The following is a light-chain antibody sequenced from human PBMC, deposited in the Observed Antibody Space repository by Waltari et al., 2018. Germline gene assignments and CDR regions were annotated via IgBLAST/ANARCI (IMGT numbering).Light chain of an antibody. Sequence: DIQMTQSPSSLSASVGDRVTITCRATQTISNYLNWYQQKPGKAPKLLIYAASSLQSGVASGFSGSGSGKDFTLTISSLQTEDFATYYCQQSFSTPLTVGGGTKVEIK. CDR1: QTISNY. V-gene: IGKV1-39*01. CDR2: AAS. J-gene: IGKJ4*01. CDR3: QQSFSTPLT.